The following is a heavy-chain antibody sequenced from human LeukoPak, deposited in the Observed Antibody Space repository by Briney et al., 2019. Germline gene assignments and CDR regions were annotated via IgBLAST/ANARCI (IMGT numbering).Heavy chain of an antibody. CDR3: ATRYSSSSYYFDY. CDR1: GYTFTSYY. CDR2: IIPILGIA. V-gene: IGHV1-69*02. J-gene: IGHJ4*02. Sequence: SVKVSCKASGYTFTSYYMHWVRQAPGQGLEWMGRIIPILGIANYAQKFQGRVTITADKSTSTAYMELSSLRSEDTAVYYCATRYSSSSYYFDYWGQGTLVTVSS. D-gene: IGHD6-13*01.